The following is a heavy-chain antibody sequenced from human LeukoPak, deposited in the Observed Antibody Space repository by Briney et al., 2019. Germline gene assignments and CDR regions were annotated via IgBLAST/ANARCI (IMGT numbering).Heavy chain of an antibody. CDR1: GFTVSTNY. V-gene: IGHV3-53*01. D-gene: IGHD4-23*01. CDR3: ARRGDGGRSFDY. Sequence: GGSLRLSCAASGFTVSTNYMSWVRQAPGKGLEWVSIICSGGSTYYADSVKGRFTISRVNSKNTLYLQVNSLRAEDTALYYCARRGDGGRSFDYWGQGTLVTVSS. J-gene: IGHJ4*02. CDR2: ICSGGST.